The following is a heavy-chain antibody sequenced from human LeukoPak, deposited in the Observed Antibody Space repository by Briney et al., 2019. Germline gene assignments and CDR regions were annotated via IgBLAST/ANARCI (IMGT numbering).Heavy chain of an antibody. J-gene: IGHJ5*02. V-gene: IGHV4-31*03. CDR3: ARYIVVVPAAIKGRWFDP. CDR1: GGSISSGGYY. Sequence: PSQTLSLTCTVSGGSISSGGYYWSWIRQHPGKGLEWIVYIYYSGSTYYNPSLKSRVTISVDTSKNQFSLKLSSVTAADTAVYYCARYIVVVPAAIKGRWFDPWGQGTLVTVSS. CDR2: IYYSGST. D-gene: IGHD2-2*02.